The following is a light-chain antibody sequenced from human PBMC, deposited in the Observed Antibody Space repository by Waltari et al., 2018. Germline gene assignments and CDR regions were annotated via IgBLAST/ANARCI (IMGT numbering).Light chain of an antibody. CDR2: NTS. CDR1: QGVTSL. V-gene: IGKV1-39*01. CDR3: QQTFITPWT. J-gene: IGKJ1*01. Sequence: DIQMTQSPSSLSASVGERVTIACRPSQGVTSLLHWYQQKPGRAPKLLISNTSTLQNGVPSRFSGSGSGTDFTLTITSLHPEDFASYSCQQTFITPWTFGPGTKVDI.